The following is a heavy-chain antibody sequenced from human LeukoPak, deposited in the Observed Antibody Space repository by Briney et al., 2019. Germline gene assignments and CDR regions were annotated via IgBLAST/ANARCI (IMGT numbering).Heavy chain of an antibody. D-gene: IGHD3-22*01. Sequence: GRSLRLSCAASGFTFDDYAMHWVRQAPGKGLEWVSGISWNSGSIGYADSVKGRFTISRDNAKNSLYLQMNSLRAEDMALCYCAKDTYYYDSSGCFDYWGQGTLVTVSS. CDR3: AKDTYYYDSSGCFDY. CDR1: GFTFDDYA. J-gene: IGHJ4*02. V-gene: IGHV3-9*03. CDR2: ISWNSGSI.